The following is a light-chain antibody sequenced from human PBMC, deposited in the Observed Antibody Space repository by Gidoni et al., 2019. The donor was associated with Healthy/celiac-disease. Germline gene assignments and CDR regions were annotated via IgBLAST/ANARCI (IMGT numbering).Light chain of an antibody. Sequence: QPALTQPASVSGSPGQAITISCTGTSIDVGGYNYVSWYQQHPGKAPKLIIYEVRNRPSGVSHRFSCSNSGNSASLTISGLQAEDEADYYCSSYTSSSSYVFGTGTKVTVL. CDR3: SSYTSSSSYV. V-gene: IGLV2-14*01. CDR1: SIDVGGYNY. J-gene: IGLJ1*01. CDR2: EVR.